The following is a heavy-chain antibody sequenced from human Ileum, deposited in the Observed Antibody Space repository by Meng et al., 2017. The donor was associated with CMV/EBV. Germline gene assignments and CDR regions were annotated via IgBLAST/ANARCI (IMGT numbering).Heavy chain of an antibody. CDR1: GFTFSTYS. CDR2: IYGAGTTT. Sequence: GESLKISCSASGFTFSTYSMNWVRQAPGKGLEWVSIIYGAGTTTYYADSVRGRFTISRDNSKNTVYLQMNSLRADDTAVYYCAKDKTRDGRFNFDFWGRGTRVTVSS. J-gene: IGHJ4*02. CDR3: AKDKTRDGRFNFDF. V-gene: IGHV3-23*03.